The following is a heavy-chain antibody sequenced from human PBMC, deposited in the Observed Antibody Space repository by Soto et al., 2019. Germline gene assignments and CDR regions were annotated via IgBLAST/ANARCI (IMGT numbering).Heavy chain of an antibody. D-gene: IGHD1-1*01. J-gene: IGHJ5*02. V-gene: IGHV3-74*01. Sequence: GGSLRLSCAASGFTFSSYWMHWVRQAPGKGLVWVSRINSDGSSTSYADSVKGRFTISRDNAKNTLYLQMNSLRAEDTAVYYCAREEREGWFDPWGQGTLVTVSS. CDR1: GFTFSSYW. CDR2: INSDGSST. CDR3: AREEREGWFDP.